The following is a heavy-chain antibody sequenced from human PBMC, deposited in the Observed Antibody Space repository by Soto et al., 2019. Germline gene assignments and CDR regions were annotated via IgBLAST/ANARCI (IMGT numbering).Heavy chain of an antibody. Sequence: SETLSLTCTVSAGSISSSSYYWGWIRQPPGKGLEWIGSIYYSGSTYYNPSLKSRVTISVDTSKNQFSLKLSSVTAADTAVYYCARLGNIVVVPAAIKGNWFDPWGQGTLVTVSS. CDR3: ARLGNIVVVPAAIKGNWFDP. CDR2: IYYSGST. J-gene: IGHJ5*02. V-gene: IGHV4-39*01. CDR1: AGSISSSSYY. D-gene: IGHD2-2*02.